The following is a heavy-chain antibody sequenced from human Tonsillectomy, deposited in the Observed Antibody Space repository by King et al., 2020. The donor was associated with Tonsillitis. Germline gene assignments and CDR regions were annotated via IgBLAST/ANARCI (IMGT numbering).Heavy chain of an antibody. D-gene: IGHD3-10*01. CDR3: ATIRGVRGAFDI. Sequence: LVESGGGLIQPGGSLRLSCVVSDFTVSTTYMTWVRQAPGAGLEWVSFIYGGVSAYYADSVKGRFTISRDNSNNTLYLQMNNLRAEDTAVYYCATIRGVRGAFDIWGQGTMVTVSS. V-gene: IGHV3-53*01. CDR2: IYGGVSA. CDR1: DFTVSTTY. J-gene: IGHJ3*02.